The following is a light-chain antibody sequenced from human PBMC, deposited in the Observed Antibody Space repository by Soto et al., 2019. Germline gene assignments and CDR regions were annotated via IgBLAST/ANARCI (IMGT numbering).Light chain of an antibody. CDR2: GAS. CDR3: QQYGSSPKT. V-gene: IGKV3-20*01. Sequence: EIVLTQSPATLSLSPGERATLSCRASQSVSSYLAWYQQKPGQAPRLLIYGASSRATGIPDRFSGSGSGTDFTLTISRLEPEDFAVYYCQQYGSSPKTFGGGTKVDIK. J-gene: IGKJ4*01. CDR1: QSVSSY.